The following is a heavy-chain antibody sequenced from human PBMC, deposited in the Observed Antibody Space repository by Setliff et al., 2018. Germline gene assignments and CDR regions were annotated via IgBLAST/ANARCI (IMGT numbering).Heavy chain of an antibody. Sequence: PGGSLRLSCAASGFTFSSYWMSWVRQAPGKGLEWVANIKQDGSEKYHVDSVMCRFTISRDIAKNSLYLQMNSLRADDTAVYYCERGGYSYGYWGQGTLVTVSS. CDR3: ERGGYSYGY. CDR2: IKQDGSEK. V-gene: IGHV3-7*04. D-gene: IGHD5-18*01. CDR1: GFTFSSYW. J-gene: IGHJ4*02.